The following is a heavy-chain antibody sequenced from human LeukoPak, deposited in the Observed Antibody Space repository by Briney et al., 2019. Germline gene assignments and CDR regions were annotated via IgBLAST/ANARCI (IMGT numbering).Heavy chain of an antibody. J-gene: IGHJ4*02. D-gene: IGHD3-10*01. CDR2: IYHSGST. V-gene: IGHV4-30-2*01. CDR3: ARANYYASGSRDYFDY. Sequence: SETLSLTCTVSGGSISSGGYYWSWIRQPPGKGLEWLGYIYHSGSTYYSPSLKSQVTISVDRSKNQFSLKLSSVTAADTALYYCARANYYASGSRDYFDYWGQGTLVTVSS. CDR1: GGSISSGGYY.